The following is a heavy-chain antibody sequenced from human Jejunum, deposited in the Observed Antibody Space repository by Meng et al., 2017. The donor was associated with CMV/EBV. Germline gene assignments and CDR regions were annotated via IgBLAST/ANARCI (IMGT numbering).Heavy chain of an antibody. J-gene: IGHJ4*02. CDR2: VEDGGTP. CDR1: GGSLPPPPYY. D-gene: IGHD3-16*01. V-gene: IGHV4-61*10. Sequence: VSGGSLPPPPYYSFWFRPPTGKGLELIGLVEDGGTPRYKPSLVSRVSISVNTSKNQFSLTLNSVTAADTAIYYCARGGWGNWNFEHWGQGKLVTVSS. CDR3: ARGGWGNWNFEH.